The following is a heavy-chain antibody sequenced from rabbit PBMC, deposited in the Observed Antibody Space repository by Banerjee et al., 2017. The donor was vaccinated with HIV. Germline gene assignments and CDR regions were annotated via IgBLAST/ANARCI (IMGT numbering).Heavy chain of an antibody. CDR1: GFDFSSVYD. D-gene: IGHD8-1*01. J-gene: IGHJ2*01. CDR3: ARSPGSSYWYGFDP. V-gene: IGHV1S45*01. Sequence: QEQLVESGGGLVQPEGSLALTCKASGFDFSSVYDMCWVRQAPGKGLEWIGCIVTGSSGDTYYAGWAKGRVTISKTSSTTVTLQMTSLTAADTATYFCARSPGSSYWYGFDPWGPGTLVTVS. CDR2: IVTGSSGDT.